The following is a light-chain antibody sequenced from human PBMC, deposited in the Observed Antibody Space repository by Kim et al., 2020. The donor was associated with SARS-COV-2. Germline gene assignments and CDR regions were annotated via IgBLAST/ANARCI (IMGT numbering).Light chain of an antibody. V-gene: IGKV3-15*01. CDR1: QSVSSN. CDR3: QQYNNWAPLT. CDR2: GAS. J-gene: IGKJ4*01. Sequence: SPGDRATLSCRASQSVSSNLAWYQQKPGQAPRLLIYGASTRATGIPARFSGSGSGTEFTLTISSLQSEDFAVYYCQQYNNWAPLTFGGGTKVDIK.